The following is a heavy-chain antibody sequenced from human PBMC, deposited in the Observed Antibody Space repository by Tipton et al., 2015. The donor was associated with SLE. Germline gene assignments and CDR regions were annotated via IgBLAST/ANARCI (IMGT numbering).Heavy chain of an antibody. Sequence: TLSLSCTVSGDSISSSANYWGWIRQSPGKGLEWVGTIYDRGSTHYNPSLKSRVTLSVDTSKNQFSLKLTSVTAADTAVYYCARGPHGKPPYHYYGMDVWGQGTTVTVSS. J-gene: IGHJ6*02. D-gene: IGHD2-21*01. CDR2: IYDRGST. CDR1: GDSISSSANY. CDR3: ARGPHGKPPYHYYGMDV. V-gene: IGHV4-39*07.